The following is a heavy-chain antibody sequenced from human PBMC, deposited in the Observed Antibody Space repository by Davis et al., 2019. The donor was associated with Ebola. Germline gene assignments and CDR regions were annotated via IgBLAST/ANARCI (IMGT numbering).Heavy chain of an antibody. D-gene: IGHD2-2*01. Sequence: ASVKVSCKASGYTFTSYDINWVRQATGQGLEWMGWMNPNSGNTGYAQKFQGRVTMTRNTSISTAYMELSSLRSEDTAVYYCAREGMVVPAYWFDPWGQGTLVTVSS. CDR3: AREGMVVPAYWFDP. V-gene: IGHV1-8*01. J-gene: IGHJ5*02. CDR1: GYTFTSYD. CDR2: MNPNSGNT.